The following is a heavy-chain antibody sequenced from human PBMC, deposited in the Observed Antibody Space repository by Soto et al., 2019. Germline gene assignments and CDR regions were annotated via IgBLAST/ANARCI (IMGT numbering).Heavy chain of an antibody. CDR2: IYYSGST. Sequence: SETLSLTCTVSGGSISSGDYYWSWIRQPPGKGLEWIGYIYYSGSTYYNPSLKSRVTISVDTSKNQFSLKLSSVTAADTAVYYCAAPKVATWYRHSYGYDFDYWGQGTLVTVSS. V-gene: IGHV4-30-4*01. J-gene: IGHJ4*02. D-gene: IGHD5-18*01. CDR1: GGSISSGDYY. CDR3: AAPKVATWYRHSYGYDFDY.